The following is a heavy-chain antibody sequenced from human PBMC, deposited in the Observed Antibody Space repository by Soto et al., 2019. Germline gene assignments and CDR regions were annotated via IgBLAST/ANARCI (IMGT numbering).Heavy chain of an antibody. J-gene: IGHJ4*02. V-gene: IGHV5-51*01. CDR2: IYPGDSGT. CDR1: GYSFTSYW. D-gene: IGHD2-21*02. CDR3: ARSVVTLDYYFDY. Sequence: LGESLKISCKGFGYSFTSYWIGWVRQMPGKRLEWMGIIYPGDSGTRYSPSFQGQVTISADKSISTAYLQWSSLKASDSAMYYCARSVVTLDYYFDYWGQGTLVTVSS.